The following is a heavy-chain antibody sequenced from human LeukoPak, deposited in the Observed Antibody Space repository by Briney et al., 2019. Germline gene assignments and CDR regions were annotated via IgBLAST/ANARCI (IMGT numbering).Heavy chain of an antibody. CDR3: EFSFNNFDY. J-gene: IGHJ4*02. V-gene: IGHV1-2*02. CDR2: INPNSGGT. Sequence: ASVKVSCKASGYTFTGYYMHWVRQAPGRGLEWMGWINPNSGGTNYAQKFQGRVTMTRDTSISTAYMELSRLRSDDTAVYYCEFSFNNFDYWGQGTLVTVSS. CDR1: GYTFTGYY. D-gene: IGHD2/OR15-2a*01.